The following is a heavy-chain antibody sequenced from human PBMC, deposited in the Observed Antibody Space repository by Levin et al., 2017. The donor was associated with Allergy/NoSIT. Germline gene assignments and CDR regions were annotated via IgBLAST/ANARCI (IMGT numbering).Heavy chain of an antibody. V-gene: IGHV3-30*04. J-gene: IGHJ6*02. CDR2: ISYDGSNK. Sequence: GGSLRLSCAASGFTFSSYAMHWVRQAPGKGLEWVAVISYDGSNKYYADSVKGRFTISRDNSKNTLYLQMNSLRAEDTAVYYCARGHYYDSSDKLYYYYYGMDVWGQGTTVTVSS. CDR3: ARGHYYDSSDKLYYYYYGMDV. CDR1: GFTFSSYA. D-gene: IGHD3-22*01.